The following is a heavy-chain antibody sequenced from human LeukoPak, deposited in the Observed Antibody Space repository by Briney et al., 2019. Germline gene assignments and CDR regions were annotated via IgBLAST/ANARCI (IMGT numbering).Heavy chain of an antibody. D-gene: IGHD3-22*01. V-gene: IGHV1-2*02. CDR1: GYTFTGYY. Sequence: ASVKVSCKASGYTFTGYYMHWVRQAPGQGLEWMGWINPNSGGTNYAQKFQGRVTMTRDTSISTAYMELSRLRSDDTAVYYCARVELYYYDSSGYLSNYYYYMDVWGKGTTVTVSS. CDR2: INPNSGGT. J-gene: IGHJ6*03. CDR3: ARVELYYYDSSGYLSNYYYYMDV.